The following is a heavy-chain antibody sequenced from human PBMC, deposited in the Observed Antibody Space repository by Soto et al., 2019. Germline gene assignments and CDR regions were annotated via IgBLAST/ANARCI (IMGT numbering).Heavy chain of an antibody. CDR3: ARSLSMDHYYFDY. V-gene: IGHV3-30-3*01. CDR1: GFTFSSYA. Sequence: GGSLRLSCAASGFTFSSYAMHWVRQAPGKGLEWVAVISYDGSNKYYADSVKGRFTISRDNSKNTLYLQMNSLRAEDTAVYYCARSLSMDHYYFDYWGQGTLVTVSS. CDR2: ISYDGSNK. J-gene: IGHJ4*02.